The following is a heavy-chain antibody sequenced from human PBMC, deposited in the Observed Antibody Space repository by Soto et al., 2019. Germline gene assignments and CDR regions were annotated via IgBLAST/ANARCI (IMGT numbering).Heavy chain of an antibody. J-gene: IGHJ6*02. Sequence: SVKVSCKASGGTFSSYAISWVRQAPGQGLEWMGGIIPIFGTANYAQKFQGRVTITADESTSTAYMELSSLRSEDTAVYYCARDPDIVVVPGYYGMDVWGQGTTVTVSS. D-gene: IGHD2-15*01. CDR2: IIPIFGTA. CDR3: ARDPDIVVVPGYYGMDV. CDR1: GGTFSSYA. V-gene: IGHV1-69*13.